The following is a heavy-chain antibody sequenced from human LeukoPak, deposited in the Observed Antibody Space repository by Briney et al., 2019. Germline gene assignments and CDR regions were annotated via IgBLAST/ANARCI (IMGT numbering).Heavy chain of an antibody. CDR3: ARVMEMATSRNAFDI. CDR2: ISSNGGST. CDR1: GFTFSSYA. D-gene: IGHD5-24*01. Sequence: PGGSLRLSCAASGFTFSSYAMHWVRQAPGKGLDYVSAISSNGGSTYYANSVKGRFPISRDNSKNTLYLQMGSLRAEDMAVYYCARVMEMATSRNAFDIWGQGTMVTVSS. V-gene: IGHV3-64*01. J-gene: IGHJ3*02.